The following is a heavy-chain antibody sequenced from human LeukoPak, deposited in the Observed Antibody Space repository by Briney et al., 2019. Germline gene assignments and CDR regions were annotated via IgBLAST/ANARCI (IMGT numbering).Heavy chain of an antibody. J-gene: IGHJ4*02. Sequence: ASVKVSCKASGYTFTSYYMHWVRQAPGQGLEWMGIINPSGGSTSYAQKFQGRVTMTRDTSTSTVYMDLSSLRSEDTAVYYCARLGRPFVVVPAASRGTTKPDLRGRDYWGQGTLVTVSS. CDR3: ARLGRPFVVVPAASRGTTKPDLRGRDY. D-gene: IGHD2-2*01. CDR1: GYTFTSYY. CDR2: INPSGGST. V-gene: IGHV1-46*01.